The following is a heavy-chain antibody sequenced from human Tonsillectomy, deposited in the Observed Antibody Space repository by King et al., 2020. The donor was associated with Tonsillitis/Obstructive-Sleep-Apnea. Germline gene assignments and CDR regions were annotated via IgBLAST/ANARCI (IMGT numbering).Heavy chain of an antibody. V-gene: IGHV4-34*01. D-gene: IGHD3-16*02. Sequence: VQLQQWGAGLLKPSETLSLTCAVYGGSFSGYYWTWIRQPPGKGLEWIGEINHSGSTNYNPSLTSGGTISVDTSKNQFSLKLSSVTAADTAVYYCVRVQVSSQYWGQGTLVTVSS. CDR3: VRVQVSSQY. CDR2: INHSGST. CDR1: GGSFSGYY. J-gene: IGHJ4*02.